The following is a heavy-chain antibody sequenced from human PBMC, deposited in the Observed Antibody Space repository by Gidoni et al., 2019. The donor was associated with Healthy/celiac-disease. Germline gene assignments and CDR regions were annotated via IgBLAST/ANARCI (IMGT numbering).Heavy chain of an antibody. Sequence: EVQLVESGGGLVQPGGSLRLSCAASGFTFSIYEMNWVRQAPGKGLEWVSYISSSGSTIYYADSVKGRFTISRDNAKNSLYLQMNSLRAEDTAVYYCAREGGSYFLGAFDIWGQGTMVTVSS. J-gene: IGHJ3*02. V-gene: IGHV3-48*03. CDR1: GFTFSIYE. CDR3: AREGGSYFLGAFDI. CDR2: ISSSGSTI. D-gene: IGHD1-26*01.